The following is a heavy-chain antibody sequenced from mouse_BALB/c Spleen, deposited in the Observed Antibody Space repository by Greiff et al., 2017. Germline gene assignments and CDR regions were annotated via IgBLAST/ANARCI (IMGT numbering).Heavy chain of an antibody. Sequence: EVNVVESGGGLVKPGGSLKLSCAASGFTFSSYAMSWVRQSPEKRLEWVAEISSGGSYTYYPDTVTGRFTISRDNAKNTLYLEMSSLRSEDTAMYYCARKDYDSYYFDYWGQGTTLTVSS. CDR1: GFTFSSYA. CDR2: ISSGGSYT. V-gene: IGHV5-9-4*01. J-gene: IGHJ2*01. CDR3: ARKDYDSYYFDY. D-gene: IGHD2-4*01.